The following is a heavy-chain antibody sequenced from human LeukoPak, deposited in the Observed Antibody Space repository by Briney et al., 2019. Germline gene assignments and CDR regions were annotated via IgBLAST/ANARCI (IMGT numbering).Heavy chain of an antibody. CDR3: ARDDLYYDSSGYYPTNWFDP. D-gene: IGHD3-22*01. J-gene: IGHJ5*02. Sequence: ASVKVSCKASGGTFSSYAISWVRQAPGQGLEWMGWISAYNGNTNYAQKLQGRVTMTTDTSTSTAYMELRSLRSDDTAVYYCARDDLYYDSSGYYPTNWFDPWGQGTLVTVSS. CDR2: ISAYNGNT. CDR1: GGTFSSYA. V-gene: IGHV1-18*01.